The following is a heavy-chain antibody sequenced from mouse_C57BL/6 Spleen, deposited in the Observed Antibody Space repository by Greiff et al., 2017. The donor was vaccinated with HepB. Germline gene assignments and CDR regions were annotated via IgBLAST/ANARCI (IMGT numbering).Heavy chain of an antibody. J-gene: IGHJ3*01. CDR3: ARGSSWFAY. Sequence: EVQLQQSGPELVKPGASVKISCKASGYTFTDYYMNWVKQSHGKSLEWIGDINPNNGGTSYNQKLKGKATLTVDKSSSTAYMELRSLTSEDSEVYYCARGSSWFAYWGQGTLVTVSA. V-gene: IGHV1-26*01. CDR2: INPNNGGT. D-gene: IGHD1-1*02. CDR1: GYTFTDYY.